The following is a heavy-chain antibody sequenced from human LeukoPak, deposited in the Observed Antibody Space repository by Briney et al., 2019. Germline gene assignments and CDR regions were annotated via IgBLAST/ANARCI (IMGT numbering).Heavy chain of an antibody. CDR3: ARFGGGATKDDRLDY. Sequence: ASVKVSCKASGYTFTGYHIHWVRLAPGQGLEWMAWMNPNNGYGGVAQKFQGRVTLSRNTDITTAYMELNRLRSDDTAVYYCARFGGGATKDDRLDYWGQGTLVTVSS. D-gene: IGHD3-16*01. J-gene: IGHJ4*02. CDR1: GYTFTGYH. V-gene: IGHV1-8*03. CDR2: MNPNNGYG.